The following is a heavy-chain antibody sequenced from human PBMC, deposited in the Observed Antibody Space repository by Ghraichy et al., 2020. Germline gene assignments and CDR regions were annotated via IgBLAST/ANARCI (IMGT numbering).Heavy chain of an antibody. CDR2: ISYDGNDR. D-gene: IGHD2-15*01. Sequence: GESLNISCAASGFTFSSYGMHWVRQAPGKGLEWVALISYDGNDRYYVDSVEGRFTISRDNSMNTLYLQMNNLRVEDTAVYYCAASGISHRGHYYYDVDVWGQGTTVTVSS. CDR3: AASGISHRGHYYYDVDV. CDR1: GFTFSSYG. V-gene: IGHV3-33*03. J-gene: IGHJ6*02.